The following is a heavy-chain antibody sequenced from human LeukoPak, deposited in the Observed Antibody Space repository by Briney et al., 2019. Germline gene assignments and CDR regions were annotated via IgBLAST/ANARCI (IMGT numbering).Heavy chain of an antibody. J-gene: IGHJ6*03. Sequence: PGGSLRLSCAASGFTFSSYSMNWVRQAPGKGLEWVSYISSSSSTIYYADSVKGRFTISRDNAKNSLYLQMNSLRAEDTAVYYCARESSSSWATSGIYYYYYYMDVWGKGTTVTVSS. V-gene: IGHV3-48*01. CDR3: ARESSSSWATSGIYYYYYYMDV. CDR1: GFTFSSYS. CDR2: ISSSSSTI. D-gene: IGHD6-13*01.